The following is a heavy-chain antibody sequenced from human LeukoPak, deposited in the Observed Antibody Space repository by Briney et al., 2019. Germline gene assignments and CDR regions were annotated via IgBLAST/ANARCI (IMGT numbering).Heavy chain of an antibody. CDR3: ARDYGDYVVDY. CDR1: GGSINDYY. D-gene: IGHD4-17*01. Sequence: ASETLSLTCTVSGGSINDYYWTWIRQAPGKGLEWLGYISNSGTTNYNPSLKSRVTISVDTSKNQFSLKLSSVTAADTAVYYCARDYGDYVVDYWGQGTLVTVSS. CDR2: ISNSGTT. J-gene: IGHJ4*02. V-gene: IGHV4-59*01.